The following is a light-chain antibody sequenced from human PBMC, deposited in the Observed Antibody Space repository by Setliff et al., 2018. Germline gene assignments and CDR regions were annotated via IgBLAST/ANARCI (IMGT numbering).Light chain of an antibody. V-gene: IGLV1-44*01. CDR2: SNN. Sequence: QSALTQPPSASGTPGQRVTVSCSGSSSNFGSRSVSWFQQLPGTPPKLLIYSNNQRPSGVPDRFSGSKSGSSASLAISGLQSEDEADYYCAAENDNLNGDVFGTGTKVTVL. J-gene: IGLJ1*01. CDR1: SSNFGSRS. CDR3: AAENDNLNGDV.